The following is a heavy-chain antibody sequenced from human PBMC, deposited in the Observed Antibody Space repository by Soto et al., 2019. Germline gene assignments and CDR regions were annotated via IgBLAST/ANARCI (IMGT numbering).Heavy chain of an antibody. V-gene: IGHV4-59*08. CDR1: GDSISPSY. Sequence: SETLSLTCAVSGDSISPSYWTWIRQSPGKGREGIGCIHHSGKSNYSPSLRSRVTMSVDTSKNQFSLKLSSVTAADTAVYYCARHLTYCSAGSCYSDFPYYGMDVWGQGTTVT. J-gene: IGHJ6*02. D-gene: IGHD2-15*01. CDR2: IHHSGKS. CDR3: ARHLTYCSAGSCYSDFPYYGMDV.